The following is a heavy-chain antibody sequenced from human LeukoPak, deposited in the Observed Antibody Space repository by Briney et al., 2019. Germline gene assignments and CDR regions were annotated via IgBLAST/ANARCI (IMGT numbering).Heavy chain of an antibody. CDR2: ISSSSSYI. Sequence: GGSLRLSCAASGFTFSSYSMNWVRQAPGKGLEWVSSISSSSSYIYYADSVKGRFTISRDNAKNSLYLQMNSLRAEDTAVYYCARYKSGEFHFDYWGQGTLVTVSS. V-gene: IGHV3-21*01. J-gene: IGHJ4*02. D-gene: IGHD3-10*01. CDR3: ARYKSGEFHFDY. CDR1: GFTFSSYS.